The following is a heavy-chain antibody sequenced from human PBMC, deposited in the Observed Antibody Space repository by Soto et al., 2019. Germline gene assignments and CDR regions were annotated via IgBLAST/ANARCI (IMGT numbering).Heavy chain of an antibody. V-gene: IGHV5-51*01. CDR2: IYPGDSDT. Sequence: PXDSLTISCKGSGYSFTSYWIGLVRQMPGKGLEWMGIIYPGDSDTRYSPSFQGQVTISADKSISTAYLQWSSLKASDTAMYYCARHRTYYDFWSGTHFDYWGQGTLVTVSS. CDR1: GYSFTSYW. J-gene: IGHJ4*02. D-gene: IGHD3-3*01. CDR3: ARHRTYYDFWSGTHFDY.